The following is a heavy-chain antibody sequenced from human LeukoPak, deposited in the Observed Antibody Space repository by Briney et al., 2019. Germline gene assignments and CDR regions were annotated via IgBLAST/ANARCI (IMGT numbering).Heavy chain of an antibody. Sequence: SETLSLTCAVYGGSFSGYYWSWIRQPPGKGLEWIGEINHSGSTNYNPSLKSRVTISVDTSKNQFSLKLSSVTAADTAVYYCASSPPYSSSWYLFDYWSQGTLVTVSS. D-gene: IGHD6-13*01. CDR1: GGSFSGYY. CDR2: INHSGST. CDR3: ASSPPYSSSWYLFDY. J-gene: IGHJ4*02. V-gene: IGHV4-34*01.